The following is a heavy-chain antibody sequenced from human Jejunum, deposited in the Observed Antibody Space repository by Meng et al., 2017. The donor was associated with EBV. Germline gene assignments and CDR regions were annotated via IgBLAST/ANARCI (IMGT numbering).Heavy chain of an antibody. J-gene: IGHJ5*02. V-gene: IGHV1-8*01. D-gene: IGHD3-3*01. CDR1: GFTFTNYD. CDR2: MNPRNGKT. Sequence: QAQLVQSGAEVEKPGASVKVSCKASGFTFTNYDINWVRQASGQGLEWMGWMNPRNGKTGYAQKFQGRVTMTRDASTSTAYMELSSLRSDDTAVYFCARGAQPIDLWGQGTLVTVSS. CDR3: ARGAQPIDL.